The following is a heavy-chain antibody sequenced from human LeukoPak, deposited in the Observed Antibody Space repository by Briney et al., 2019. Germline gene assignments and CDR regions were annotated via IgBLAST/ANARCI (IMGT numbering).Heavy chain of an antibody. Sequence: PSETLSLTCAVYGGSFSGYYWSWIRQPPGKGLEWIGSCYYSGSTYYNPSLKSRATISVDTSKNQFSLKLSSVTAADTAVYYCARYPYYYDGSGYYYRAFDYWGQGTLVTVS. J-gene: IGHJ4*02. V-gene: IGHV4-34*01. CDR1: GGSFSGYY. CDR2: CYYSGST. CDR3: ARYPYYYDGSGYYYRAFDY. D-gene: IGHD3-22*01.